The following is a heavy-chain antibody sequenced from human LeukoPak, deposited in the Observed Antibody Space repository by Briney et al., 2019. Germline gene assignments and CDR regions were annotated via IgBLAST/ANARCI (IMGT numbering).Heavy chain of an antibody. CDR3: ARVKQLVYSYYFDY. J-gene: IGHJ4*02. D-gene: IGHD6-13*01. Sequence: SETLSLTCTVSGGSISRYYWSWIRQPPGKGLEWIGYIYYSGSANYNPSLKSRVTISIHTSKNQFSLKLSSVTAADTAVYYCARVKQLVYSYYFDYWGQGTLVPSPQ. CDR2: IYYSGSA. CDR1: GGSISRYY. V-gene: IGHV4-59*01.